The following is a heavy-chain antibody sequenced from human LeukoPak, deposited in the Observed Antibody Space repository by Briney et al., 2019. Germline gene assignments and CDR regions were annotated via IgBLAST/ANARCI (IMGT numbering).Heavy chain of an antibody. CDR2: INPNSGGT. CDR1: GYTFTGYY. D-gene: IGHD3-16*01. J-gene: IGHJ4*02. V-gene: IGHV1-2*06. Sequence: ASVTVSCTASGYTFTGYYMHWVRQAPGQGLEWMGRINPNSGGTNYAQKFQGRVTMTRDTSISTAYMELSRLRSDDTAVYYCARDLTPKLRALDYWGQGTLVTVSS. CDR3: ARDLTPKLRALDY.